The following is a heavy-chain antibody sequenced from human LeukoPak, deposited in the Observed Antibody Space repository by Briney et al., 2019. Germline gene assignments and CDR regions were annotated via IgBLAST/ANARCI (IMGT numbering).Heavy chain of an antibody. CDR2: ISGDGGTT. Sequence: GGSLRLSCAASGFTFDDYAMHWVRQAPGKGLEWVSLISGDGGTTYYVDSVKGRFTISRDNGKNSLYLQMNSLRTEDTALYYCAKTLRLGELSLYRPCDYWGQGTLVTVSS. CDR3: AKTLRLGELSLYRPCDY. CDR1: GFTFDDYA. D-gene: IGHD3-16*02. J-gene: IGHJ4*02. V-gene: IGHV3-43*02.